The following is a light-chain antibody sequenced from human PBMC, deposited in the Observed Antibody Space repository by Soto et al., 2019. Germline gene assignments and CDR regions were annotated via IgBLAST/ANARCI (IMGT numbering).Light chain of an antibody. CDR1: QSVSSSY. J-gene: IGKJ2*01. V-gene: IGKV3-20*01. CDR3: QQFGSSPMFT. CDR2: GAS. Sequence: EIVLTQSPGTLSLSPGDRATLSCRASQSVSSSYLAWYQQKPGQAPRLLIFGASSRATGVPDRFSGSGSATDVTLPISRLEPEDFAFYYCQQFGSSPMFTFGQGTKLEI.